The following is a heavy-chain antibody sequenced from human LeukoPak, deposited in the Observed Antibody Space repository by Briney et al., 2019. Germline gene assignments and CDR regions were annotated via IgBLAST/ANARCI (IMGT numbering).Heavy chain of an antibody. CDR3: AGNAHDFWSGSD. J-gene: IGHJ4*02. D-gene: IGHD3-3*01. CDR2: INPSGGST. V-gene: IGHV1-46*01. CDR1: GYTFTSYY. Sequence: ASVKVSCKASGYTFTSYYMHWVRQAPGQGLEWMGIINPSGGSTNYAQKFQGRVTITADKSTSTAYMELSSLRSEDTAVYYCAGNAHDFWSGSDWGQGTLVTVSS.